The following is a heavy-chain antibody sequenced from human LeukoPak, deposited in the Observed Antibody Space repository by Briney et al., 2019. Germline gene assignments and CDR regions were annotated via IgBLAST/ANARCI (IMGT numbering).Heavy chain of an antibody. CDR2: IYYSGST. J-gene: IGHJ5*02. Sequence: PSETLSLTCTVYGGSISSYYWSWIRQPPGKGLEWIGYIYYSGSTNYNPSLKSRVTISVDTSKTQFSLKLSSVTAADTAVYYCARRRSMVFGSFDPWGQGTLVTVSS. V-gene: IGHV4-59*08. CDR1: GGSISSYY. D-gene: IGHD3-10*01. CDR3: ARRRSMVFGSFDP.